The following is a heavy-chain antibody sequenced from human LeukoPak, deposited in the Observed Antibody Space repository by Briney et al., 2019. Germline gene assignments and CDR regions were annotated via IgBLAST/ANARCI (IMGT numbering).Heavy chain of an antibody. CDR2: IGTAGDT. CDR3: ARDNSGWADAFDI. J-gene: IGHJ3*02. Sequence: ETGGSLRLSCAASGFTFSSYDMHWVRQATGKGLEWVSGIGTAGDTYYPGSVKGRFTISRENAKNSLYLQMSSLRAEDTAMYYCARDNSGWADAFDIWGQGTMVTVSS. CDR1: GFTFSSYD. V-gene: IGHV3-13*01. D-gene: IGHD5-12*01.